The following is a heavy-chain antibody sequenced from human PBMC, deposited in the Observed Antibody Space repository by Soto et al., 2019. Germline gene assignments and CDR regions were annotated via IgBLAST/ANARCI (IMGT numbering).Heavy chain of an antibody. J-gene: IGHJ4*02. V-gene: IGHV4-30-2*01. CDR3: ARVGSGTPLAPFDY. CDR2: IYHSGST. Sequence: QLQLQESGSGLVKPSQTLSLTCAVSGGSISSGGYSWSWIRQPPGKGLEWIGYIYHSGSTYYNPSLKRRVTISVARSKNQFSLKLSSVTAADTAVYYCARVGSGTPLAPFDYWGQGTLVTVSS. D-gene: IGHD3-3*01. CDR1: GGSISSGGYS.